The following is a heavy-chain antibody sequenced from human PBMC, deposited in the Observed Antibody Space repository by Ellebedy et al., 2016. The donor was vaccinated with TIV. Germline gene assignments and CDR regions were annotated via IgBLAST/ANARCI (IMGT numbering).Heavy chain of an antibody. CDR1: GFTFSSHW. CDR2: IKQDGTEE. CDR3: ARTYQTAMVRGVISPCDY. V-gene: IGHV3-7*01. D-gene: IGHD3-10*01. Sequence: GESLKISXAASGFTFSSHWMTWVRQAPGKGLEWVANIKQDGTEEYYVDSVKGRSTISRDNAKNSLYLQMNSLRAEDTAVYYCARTYQTAMVRGVISPCDYWGQGTLVTVSS. J-gene: IGHJ4*02.